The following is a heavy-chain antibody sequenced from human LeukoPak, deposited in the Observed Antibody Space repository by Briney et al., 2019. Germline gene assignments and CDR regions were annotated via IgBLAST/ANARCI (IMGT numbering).Heavy chain of an antibody. CDR1: GGSISSYY. CDR2: IYYSGST. D-gene: IGHD3-22*01. V-gene: IGHV4-59*01. CDR3: ARDGRLFADAFDI. Sequence: SETLSLTCTVSGGSISSYYWSWIRQPPGKGLEWIGYIYYSGSTNYNPSLKSRVTISVDTSKNQFSLKLSSVTAADTAVYYCARDGRLFADAFDIWGQGTMVTVSS. J-gene: IGHJ3*02.